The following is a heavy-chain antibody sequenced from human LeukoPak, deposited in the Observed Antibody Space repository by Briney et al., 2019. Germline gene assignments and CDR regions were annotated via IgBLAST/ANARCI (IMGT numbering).Heavy chain of an antibody. CDR1: GFAFDENG. V-gene: IGHV3-20*04. Sequence: PGGSLRLSCTASGFAFDENGMSWVRPVPGKGLEWVSGNGWWGGSTGYADPLRGRFTISRNNAKDSLYLQMDSLRAEDTALYYCARAPITSPLYIDYWGQGTMVTVSS. CDR3: ARAPITSPLYIDY. CDR2: NGWWGGST. D-gene: IGHD2-2*01. J-gene: IGHJ4*02.